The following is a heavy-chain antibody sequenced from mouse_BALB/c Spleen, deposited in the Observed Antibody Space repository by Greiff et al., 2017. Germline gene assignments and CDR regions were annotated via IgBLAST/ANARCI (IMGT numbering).Heavy chain of an antibody. Sequence: DVKLQESGAELVKPGASVKLSCTASGFNIKDTYMHWVKQRPEQGLEWIGRIDPANGNTKYDPKFQGKATITADTSSNTAYLQLSSLTSEDTAVYYCAGTTPAWFAYWGQGTLVTVSA. J-gene: IGHJ3*01. CDR2: IDPANGNT. CDR3: AGTTPAWFAY. D-gene: IGHD1-1*01. CDR1: GFNIKDTY. V-gene: IGHV14-3*02.